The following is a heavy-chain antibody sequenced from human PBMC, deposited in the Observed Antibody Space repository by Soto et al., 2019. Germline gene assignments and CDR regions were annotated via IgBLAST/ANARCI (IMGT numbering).Heavy chain of an antibody. V-gene: IGHV3-33*01. CDR2: IWYDGSNK. J-gene: IGHJ6*03. D-gene: IGHD6-6*01. CDR1: GFTFSSYG. CDR3: ARSSSPYYYYYYMDV. Sequence: QVQLVESGGGVVQPGRSLRLSCAASGFTFSSYGMHWVRQAPGKGLEWVAVIWYDGSNKYYADSVKGRFTISRDNSKNTLYLQMNSLRAEDTAVYYCARSSSPYYYYYYMDVWGKGTPVTVSS.